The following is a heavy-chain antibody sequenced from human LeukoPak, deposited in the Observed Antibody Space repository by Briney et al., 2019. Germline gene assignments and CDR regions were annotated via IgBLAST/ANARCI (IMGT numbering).Heavy chain of an antibody. CDR2: ISYDGGNK. CDR3: AKDLDTAMDY. J-gene: IGHJ4*02. V-gene: IGHV3-30*18. D-gene: IGHD5-18*01. Sequence: PGGSLRLSCAASGFTFSSYGMHWVRQAPGKGLEWVAVISYDGGNKYYADSVKGRFTISRDNSKNTLYLQMNSLRAEDTAVYYCAKDLDTAMDYWGQGTLVTVSS. CDR1: GFTFSSYG.